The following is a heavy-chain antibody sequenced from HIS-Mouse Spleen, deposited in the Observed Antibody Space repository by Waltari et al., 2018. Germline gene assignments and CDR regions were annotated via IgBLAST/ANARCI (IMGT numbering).Heavy chain of an antibody. J-gene: IGHJ4*02. CDR2: ISGSGGST. D-gene: IGHD3-22*01. CDR3: AKDLSKYYYDSSGQADY. CDR1: GFTFSSYA. Sequence: EVQLLESGGGLVQPGGSLRLSSAASGFTFSSYAMSWVRQAPGKGLEWVSAISGSGGSTYYADSVKGRFTISRDNSKNTLYLQMNSLRAEDTAVYYCAKDLSKYYYDSSGQADYWGQGTLVTVSS. V-gene: IGHV3-23*01.